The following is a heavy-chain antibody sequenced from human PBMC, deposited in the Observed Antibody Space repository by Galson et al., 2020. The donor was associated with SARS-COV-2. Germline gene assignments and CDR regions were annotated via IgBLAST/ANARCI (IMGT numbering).Heavy chain of an antibody. D-gene: IGHD1-26*01. CDR2: IKQDGSEK. CDR3: ARDLGEYSGNHYYYYGMDV. Sequence: GESLKISCAASGFTFSSYWMSWVRQAPGKGLEWVANIKQDGSEKYYVDSVKGRFTISRDNAKNSLYLQMNSLRAEDTAVYYCARDLGEYSGNHYYYYGMDVWGQGTTVTVSS. J-gene: IGHJ6*02. CDR1: GFTFSSYW. V-gene: IGHV3-7*03.